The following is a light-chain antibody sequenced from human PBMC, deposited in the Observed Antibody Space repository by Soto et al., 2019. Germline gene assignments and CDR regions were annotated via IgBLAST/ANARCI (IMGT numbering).Light chain of an antibody. Sequence: QSALTQPPSVSGSPGQSVTISCTRTSSDIGSYNRVSWYQQPPGTAPKLIIYEVSNRPSGVPDRFSGSKSVNTASLTISGLQAEDVADYYCSLYTSSSTYVFGTGTKLTVL. CDR1: SSDIGSYNR. CDR3: SLYTSSSTYV. CDR2: EVS. J-gene: IGLJ1*01. V-gene: IGLV2-18*01.